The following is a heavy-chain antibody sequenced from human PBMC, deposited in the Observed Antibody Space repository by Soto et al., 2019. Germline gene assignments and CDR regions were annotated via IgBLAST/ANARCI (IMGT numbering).Heavy chain of an antibody. V-gene: IGHV1-69*12. Sequence: QVQLVQSGAEVKKPGSSVKVSCKASGGTFSSYAISWVRQAPGQGLEWMGGIIPIFGTANYAQKFQGRVTITADETTSTAYMELSSLRSEDTAVYYCARDRYCSGGSCHPGVDYWGQGTLVTVSS. CDR3: ARDRYCSGGSCHPGVDY. CDR1: GGTFSSYA. CDR2: IIPIFGTA. J-gene: IGHJ4*02. D-gene: IGHD2-15*01.